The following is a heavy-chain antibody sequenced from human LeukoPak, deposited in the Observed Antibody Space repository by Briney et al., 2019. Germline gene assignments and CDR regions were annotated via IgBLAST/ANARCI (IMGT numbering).Heavy chain of an antibody. D-gene: IGHD3-10*01. CDR2: IRSKAYGGTT. Sequence: PGGSLRLSCTASGFTFGDYAMSWFRQAPGKGLEWVGFIRSKAYGGTTEYAASVKGRFTISRDDSKSIAYLQMNSLKTEDTAVYYCNVLLWFGESRAEYFQHWGQGTLVTVSS. V-gene: IGHV3-49*03. CDR3: NVLLWFGESRAEYFQH. CDR1: GFTFGDYA. J-gene: IGHJ1*01.